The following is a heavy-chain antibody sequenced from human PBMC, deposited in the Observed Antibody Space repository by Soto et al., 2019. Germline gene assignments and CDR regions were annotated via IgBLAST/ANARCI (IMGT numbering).Heavy chain of an antibody. CDR1: GFMFSAYT. CDR3: VKDISGAYSGPNYDA. V-gene: IGHV3-9*01. D-gene: IGHD1-26*01. J-gene: IGHJ4*02. CDR2: LNWNSVTP. Sequence: GGSLRLSCAASGFMFSAYTMNWVRQAPGKGLEWLSGLNWNSVTPGYGDSVKGRFSISRDNGKYALYLQMTSLRPEDTALYYCVKDISGAYSGPNYDAWGQGTLVTVSS.